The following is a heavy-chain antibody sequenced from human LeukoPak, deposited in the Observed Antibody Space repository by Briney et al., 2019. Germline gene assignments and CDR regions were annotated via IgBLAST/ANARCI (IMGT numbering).Heavy chain of an antibody. J-gene: IGHJ4*02. CDR3: ARGEYGSLLGAFDY. CDR2: IYYSGST. D-gene: IGHD2-15*01. Sequence: PSETLSLTCTVSGGSISSSSYYWGWIRQPPGKGLEWIGSIYYSGSTYYNPSLKSRVTISVDTSKNQFSLKLSSVTAADTAVYYCARGEYGSLLGAFDYWGQGTLVTVSS. V-gene: IGHV4-39*07. CDR1: GGSISSSSYY.